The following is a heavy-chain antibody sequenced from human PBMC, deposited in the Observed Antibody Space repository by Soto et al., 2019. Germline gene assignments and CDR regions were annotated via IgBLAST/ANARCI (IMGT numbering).Heavy chain of an antibody. J-gene: IGHJ6*02. CDR3: ARALREGGYDWWYYYYGMDV. Sequence: ASVKVSCTASGYTFTGYYMHWVRQAPGQGLEWMGWINPNSGGTNYAQKFQGWVTMTRDTSISTAYMELSRLRSDDTAVYYRARALREGGYDWWYYYYGMDVWGQGTTVTVSS. D-gene: IGHD5-12*01. V-gene: IGHV1-2*04. CDR2: INPNSGGT. CDR1: GYTFTGYY.